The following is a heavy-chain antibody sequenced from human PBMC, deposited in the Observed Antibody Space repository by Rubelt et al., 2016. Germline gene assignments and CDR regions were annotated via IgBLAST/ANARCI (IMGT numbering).Heavy chain of an antibody. Sequence: EVQLVESGGGLVQPGGSLRLSCAASGFTFSSYWMHWVRQAPGKGLVWVSRINSDGSSTSYAESVKGRVTISRDNAKNTLYLQMNSLRAEDTAVYYWARSGPDVVVPAAIRVEGDAFDIWGQGTMVTVSS. CDR1: GFTFSSYW. D-gene: IGHD2-2*02. J-gene: IGHJ3*02. CDR2: INSDGSST. CDR3: ARSGPDVVVPAAIRVEGDAFDI. V-gene: IGHV3-74*01.